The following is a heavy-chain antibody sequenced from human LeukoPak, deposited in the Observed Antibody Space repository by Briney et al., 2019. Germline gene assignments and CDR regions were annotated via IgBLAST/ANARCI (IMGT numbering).Heavy chain of an antibody. J-gene: IGHJ3*02. V-gene: IGHV1-18*01. CDR1: GYTFTSYG. Sequence: ASVKVSCKASGYTFTSYGISWVRQAPGQGLEWMGWISAYNGNTNYAQKLQGRVTMTTDTSTSTAYMELRGLRSDDTAVYYCARDRVLLGHDAFDIWGQGTMVTVSS. CDR2: ISAYNGNT. CDR3: ARDRVLLGHDAFDI. D-gene: IGHD2-15*01.